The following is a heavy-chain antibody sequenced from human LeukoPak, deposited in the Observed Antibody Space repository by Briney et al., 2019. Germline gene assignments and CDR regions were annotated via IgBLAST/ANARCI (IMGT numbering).Heavy chain of an antibody. J-gene: IGHJ4*02. CDR1: GGTFSSYA. Sequence: SVKVSCKASGGTFSSYAISWVRQAPGQGLGWMGGIIPIFGTANYALKFQGRVTITTDESTSTAYMELSSLRSEDTAVYYCARSGYSYSFPRSFPLNFDYWGQGTLVTVSS. V-gene: IGHV1-69*05. CDR3: ARSGYSYSFPRSFPLNFDY. D-gene: IGHD5-18*01. CDR2: IIPIFGTA.